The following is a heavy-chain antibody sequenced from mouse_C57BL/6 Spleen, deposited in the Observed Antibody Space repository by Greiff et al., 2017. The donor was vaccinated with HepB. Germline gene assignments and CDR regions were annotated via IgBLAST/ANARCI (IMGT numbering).Heavy chain of an antibody. CDR3: ARRITTAIYYFDY. J-gene: IGHJ2*01. V-gene: IGHV1-72*01. D-gene: IGHD1-2*01. CDR1: GYTFTSYW. CDR2: IDPNSGGT. Sequence: QVQLQQPGAELVKPGASVNLSCKASGYTFTSYWMHWVKQRPGRGLEWIGRIDPNSGGTKYNEKFKSTATLTVDKPSSTANMQISSLTSEDSAVYYCARRITTAIYYFDYWGQGTTLTVSS.